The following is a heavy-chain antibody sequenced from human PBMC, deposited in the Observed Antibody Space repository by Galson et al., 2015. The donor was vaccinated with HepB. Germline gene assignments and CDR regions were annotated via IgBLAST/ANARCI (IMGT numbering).Heavy chain of an antibody. CDR2: IRYDGTNK. J-gene: IGHJ4*02. CDR3: AKGALYHYDSSGYYYIPPQLHS. Sequence: SLRLSCAASGFTFSSYWMTWVRQAPGKGLEWVAFIRYDGTNKYCADSVKGRFTVSRDNSRNTLFLQMNSLRAEDTAVYYCAKGALYHYDSSGYYYIPPQLHSWGQGTLVTVSS. V-gene: IGHV3-30*02. CDR1: GFTFSSYW. D-gene: IGHD3-22*01.